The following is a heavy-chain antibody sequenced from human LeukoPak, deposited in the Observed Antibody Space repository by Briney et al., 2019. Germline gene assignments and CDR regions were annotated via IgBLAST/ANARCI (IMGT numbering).Heavy chain of an antibody. V-gene: IGHV3-15*01. J-gene: IGHJ5*02. D-gene: IGHD4-11*01. CDR1: GLTFSNVW. CDR3: TTLYRTAP. Sequence: GGSLRLSCEASGLTFSNVWVYWVRQARGNGPECVGHIRSNRDGETEDYAAHVKGRFTISRDNSTNTLFLQMRSLKAEDTAVYYCTTLYRTAPWGQGTLVTVSS. CDR2: IRSNRDGETE.